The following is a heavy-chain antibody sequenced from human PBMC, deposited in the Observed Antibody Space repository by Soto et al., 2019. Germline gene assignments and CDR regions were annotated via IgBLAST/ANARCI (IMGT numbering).Heavy chain of an antibody. V-gene: IGHV1-2*04. D-gene: IGHD6-6*01. Sequence: GASVKVSCKASGYTFSDYFIHWVRQAPGQGLEWMGWINPKSGGTNYAQKFQDWVTMTTDTSISTAYMELTRLRSDDTAVYYCARDLKFSTSNGMDVWGQGTTLTVSS. CDR2: INPKSGGT. CDR1: GYTFSDYF. J-gene: IGHJ6*02. CDR3: ARDLKFSTSNGMDV.